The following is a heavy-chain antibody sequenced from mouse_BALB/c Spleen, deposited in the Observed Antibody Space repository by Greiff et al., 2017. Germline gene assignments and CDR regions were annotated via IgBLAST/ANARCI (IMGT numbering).Heavy chain of an antibody. D-gene: IGHD2-1*01. J-gene: IGHJ4*01. Sequence: EVQVVESGGGLVKPGGSLKLSCAASGFTFSSYAMSWVRQTPEKRLEWVASISSGGSTYYPDSVKGRFTISRDNAKNTLYLQMSSLKSEDTAMYYCTRDNGNYEGAMDYWGQGTSVTVSS. CDR1: GFTFSSYA. V-gene: IGHV5-6-4*01. CDR3: TRDNGNYEGAMDY. CDR2: ISSGGST.